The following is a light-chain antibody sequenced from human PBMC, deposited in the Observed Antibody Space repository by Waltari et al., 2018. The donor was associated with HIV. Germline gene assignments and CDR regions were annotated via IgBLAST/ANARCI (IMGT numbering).Light chain of an antibody. Sequence: QSVLKQPPSLSGAPVQRVTISCTVSSTNIGAGYAVNWYPQLPGTAPKRLIYNNGHRPSGVRDRVYGSMSGTSASRAITGLQAEDEGDYYCQSYDSSLSGSDVFGSGTKVTVL. J-gene: IGLJ1*01. CDR1: STNIGAGYA. CDR2: NNG. CDR3: QSYDSSLSGSDV. V-gene: IGLV1-40*01.